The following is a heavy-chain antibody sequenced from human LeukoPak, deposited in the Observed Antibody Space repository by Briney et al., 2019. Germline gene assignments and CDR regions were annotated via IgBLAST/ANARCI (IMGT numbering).Heavy chain of an antibody. V-gene: IGHV3-23*01. CDR1: GFTFSTYA. Sequence: PGGSLRLSCAASGFTFSTYAMSWVRQAPGMGLEWVSATSGRGDTIFYADSVKGRFTVSRDNSKNTLYLQVNSLRAEDTAVYYCAKATLATTYFDSWGQGTLVTVSS. J-gene: IGHJ4*02. CDR3: AKATLATTYFDS. D-gene: IGHD5-24*01. CDR2: TSGRGDTI.